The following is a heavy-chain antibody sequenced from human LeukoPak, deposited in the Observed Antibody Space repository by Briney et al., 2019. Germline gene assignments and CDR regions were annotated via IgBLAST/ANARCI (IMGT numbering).Heavy chain of an antibody. Sequence: GGSLRLSCAASGFTFSSYAMSWVRQAPGKRLEWVSTISGSGGSTYYADSVKGRFTISRDNSKNTLYLQMNSLRAEDTAVYYCAKDLGYSYGRYYFDYWGQGTLVTVSS. V-gene: IGHV3-23*01. CDR2: ISGSGGST. CDR3: AKDLGYSYGRYYFDY. D-gene: IGHD5-18*01. J-gene: IGHJ4*02. CDR1: GFTFSSYA.